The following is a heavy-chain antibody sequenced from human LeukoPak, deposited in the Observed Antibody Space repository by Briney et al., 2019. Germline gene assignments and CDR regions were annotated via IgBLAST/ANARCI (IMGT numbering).Heavy chain of an antibody. D-gene: IGHD6-6*01. CDR1: GGSISSYY. CDR3: ARTYSSSSHFDY. V-gene: IGHV4-4*09. CDR2: IYTSGST. J-gene: IGHJ4*02. Sequence: SETLSLTCTVSGGSISSYYWSWIRQPPGKGLEWIGHIYTSGSTNYNPSLKSRVTISVDTSKNQFSLKVSSGTAADTAVYYCARTYSSSSHFDYWGQGTLVTVSS.